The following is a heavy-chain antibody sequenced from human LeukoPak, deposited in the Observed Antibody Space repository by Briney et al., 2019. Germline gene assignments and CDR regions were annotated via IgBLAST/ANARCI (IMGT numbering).Heavy chain of an antibody. Sequence: GGSLRLSCAPSGFTFSSYSMNWVRQAPGKGLEWVSSISSSSSYIYYADSVKGRFTISRDNAKNSLYLQMNSLRAEDTAVYYCARELAASYMDVWGKGTTVTVSS. CDR2: ISSSSSYI. D-gene: IGHD6-6*01. J-gene: IGHJ6*03. V-gene: IGHV3-21*01. CDR1: GFTFSSYS. CDR3: ARELAASYMDV.